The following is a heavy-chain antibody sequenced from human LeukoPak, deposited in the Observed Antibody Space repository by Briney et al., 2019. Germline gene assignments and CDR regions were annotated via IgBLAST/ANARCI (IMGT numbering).Heavy chain of an antibody. J-gene: IGHJ4*02. CDR3: ARTYYDILTGYNPYFDC. D-gene: IGHD3-9*01. Sequence: GGSLRLSCAASGFTFNTYTMNWVRQAPGKGLEWVSSITAGSTAIYSADSVKGRFTISRDNAKNFLYLQMNSLGAEDTAVYYCARTYYDILTGYNPYFDCWGQGILVTVSS. CDR1: GFTFNTYT. CDR2: ITAGSTAI. V-gene: IGHV3-21*01.